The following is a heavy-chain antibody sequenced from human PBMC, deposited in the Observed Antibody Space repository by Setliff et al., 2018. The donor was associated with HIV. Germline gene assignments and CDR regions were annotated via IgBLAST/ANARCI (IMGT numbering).Heavy chain of an antibody. CDR1: GFTFSTSE. Sequence: PGGSLRLSCAASGFTFSTSEMNWVRQAPGKGLEWVSYISGSGSTIYYADSVKGRFTISSDNSKNSLNLQMNSLRAEDTAVYYCVRDHRPSNNNWHHWFDPWGQGTLVTVSS. V-gene: IGHV3-48*03. CDR2: ISGSGSTI. D-gene: IGHD1-1*01. J-gene: IGHJ5*02. CDR3: VRDHRPSNNNWHHWFDP.